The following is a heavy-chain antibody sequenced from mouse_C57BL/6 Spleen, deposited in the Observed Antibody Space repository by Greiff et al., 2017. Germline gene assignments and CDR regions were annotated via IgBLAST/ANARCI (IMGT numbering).Heavy chain of an antibody. CDR3: ARSGWDLYYAMVY. CDR1: GYTFTSYW. V-gene: IGHV1-64*01. CDR2: IHPNSGST. J-gene: IGHJ4*01. D-gene: IGHD4-1*01. Sequence: VQLQQPGAELVKPGASVTLSCKASGYTFTSYWMHWVKQRPGQGLEWIGMIHPNSGSTNYNEKFKSKAPLTGEKSFSTAYMQRSSLTSEDSAVYYCARSGWDLYYAMVYWGQGTSVTVSS.